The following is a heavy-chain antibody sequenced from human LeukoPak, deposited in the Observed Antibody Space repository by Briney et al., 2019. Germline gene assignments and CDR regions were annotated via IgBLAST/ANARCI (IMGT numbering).Heavy chain of an antibody. D-gene: IGHD2-21*02. CDR3: ARVGVTNYGMDV. J-gene: IGHJ6*02. Sequence: GGSLRLSCAASGFTFSSYDMHWVRQATGKGLEWVSAIGTAGDTYYPGSVKGRFTISRENAKNSLYLQMNSLRAGDTAVYYCARVGVTNYGMDVWGQGTTITVSS. CDR1: GFTFSSYD. V-gene: IGHV3-13*01. CDR2: IGTAGDT.